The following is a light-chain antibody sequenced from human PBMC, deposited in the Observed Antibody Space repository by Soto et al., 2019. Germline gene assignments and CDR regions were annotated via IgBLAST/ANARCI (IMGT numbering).Light chain of an antibody. Sequence: ESVLTQSTGTLSLSPGERATLSCRASQSVSSSYLAWYQQNPGQAPRLLIYGASSRATGIPDRFSGSGSGTDFTLTISRLEPEDFAVYYCQQYGGSPPITFGQGTRLVIK. V-gene: IGKV3-20*01. CDR3: QQYGGSPPIT. CDR1: QSVSSSY. CDR2: GAS. J-gene: IGKJ5*01.